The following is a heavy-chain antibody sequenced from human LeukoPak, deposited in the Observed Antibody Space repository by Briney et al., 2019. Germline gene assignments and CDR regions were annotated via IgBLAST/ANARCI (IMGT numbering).Heavy chain of an antibody. D-gene: IGHD2-21*02. CDR1: GGSFSGYY. J-gene: IGHJ2*01. Sequence: SETLSLTCAVYGGSFSGYYWSWIRQPPGKGLEWIGEINHSGRTNYNPSLKSRVTISVDTSKNQFSLKLRFVTAADTAVYYCARFLAYCGGDCSNWYFDLWGRGTLVTVFS. CDR3: ARFLAYCGGDCSNWYFDL. V-gene: IGHV4-34*01. CDR2: INHSGRT.